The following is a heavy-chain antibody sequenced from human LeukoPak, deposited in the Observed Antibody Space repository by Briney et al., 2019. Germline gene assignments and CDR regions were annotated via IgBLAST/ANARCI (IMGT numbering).Heavy chain of an antibody. CDR1: GYTFTGYY. D-gene: IGHD3-16*01. J-gene: IGHJ6*02. CDR3: ARDAPWGTVFGMDV. Sequence: ASVKVSCKASGYTFTGYYMHWVRQAPGQGLEWMGWINPNSGGTNYAQKFQGRVTMTRETSISTAYMELSRLRSDDTAVYYCARDAPWGTVFGMDVWGQGTTVTVSS. CDR2: INPNSGGT. V-gene: IGHV1-2*02.